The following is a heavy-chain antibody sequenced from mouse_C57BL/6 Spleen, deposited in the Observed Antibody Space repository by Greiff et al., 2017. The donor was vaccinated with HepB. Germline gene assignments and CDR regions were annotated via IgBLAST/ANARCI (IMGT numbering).Heavy chain of an antibody. J-gene: IGHJ2*01. Sequence: QVQLQQPGAELVMPGASVKLSCKASGYTFTSYWMHWVKQRPGQGLEWIGEIDPSDSYTNYNQKFKGKSTLTVDKSSSTAYMQLSSLTSEDSAVYYCARRGYLYGSSLDDWGQGTTLTVSS. CDR3: ARRGYLYGSSLDD. CDR1: GYTFTSYW. V-gene: IGHV1-69*01. D-gene: IGHD1-1*01. CDR2: IDPSDSYT.